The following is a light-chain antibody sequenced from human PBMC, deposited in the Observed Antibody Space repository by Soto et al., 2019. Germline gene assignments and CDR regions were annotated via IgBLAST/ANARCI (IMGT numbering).Light chain of an antibody. Sequence: IQMTQSPSTLSASVGDRVTITCRASHNIERWMAWYQQKPGKAPSLLIFDASTLHSGVPSRFSGSGSGTDFTLTISSLQPDDFATYYCQQSYSTPYTFGQGTKLEIK. J-gene: IGKJ2*01. V-gene: IGKV1-5*01. CDR3: QQSYSTPYT. CDR1: HNIERW. CDR2: DAS.